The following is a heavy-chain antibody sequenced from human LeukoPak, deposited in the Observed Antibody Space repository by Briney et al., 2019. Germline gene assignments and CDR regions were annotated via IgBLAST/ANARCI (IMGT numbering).Heavy chain of an antibody. V-gene: IGHV4-4*07. Sequence: SEILSLTCTVSGGSINNYYWSWIRQPAGKGLEWIGRIYTRGSTNYNPSLKSRVTMSVDTSKNQFSLKLSSVTAADTAVYYCARGRYCSADICSGGDAFDIWGQGTMVSVSS. CDR3: ARGRYCSADICSGGDAFDI. CDR2: IYTRGST. CDR1: GGSINNYY. J-gene: IGHJ3*02. D-gene: IGHD2-15*01.